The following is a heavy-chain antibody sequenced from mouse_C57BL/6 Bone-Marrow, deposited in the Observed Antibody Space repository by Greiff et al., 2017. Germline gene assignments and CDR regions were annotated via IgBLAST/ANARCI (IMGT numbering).Heavy chain of an antibody. V-gene: IGHV1-77*01. J-gene: IGHJ1*03. CDR1: GYTFTDYY. Sequence: QVQLQQSGAELVKPGASVKISCKASGYTFTDYYINWVKQRPGQGLEWIGKIGPGSGSTYYNEKFKGKDTLTADKSSSTAYMQLSSLTSEDSAVYFCASCDGSIDGYFDVWGTGTTVTVSS. CDR2: IGPGSGST. D-gene: IGHD1-1*01. CDR3: ASCDGSIDGYFDV.